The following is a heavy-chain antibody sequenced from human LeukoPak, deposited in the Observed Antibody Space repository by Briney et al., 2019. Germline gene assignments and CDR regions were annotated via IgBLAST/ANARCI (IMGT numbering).Heavy chain of an antibody. J-gene: IGHJ4*02. CDR3: VKEGYDYGGSHPWY. Sequence: ASVKVSCKASGYTFTSYYMHWVRQAPGQGLEWMGIINPSGGSTSYAQKFQGRVTMTRDTSTSTVYTELSSLRSEDTAVYYCVKEGYDYGGSHPWYWGQGTLVTVSS. CDR2: INPSGGST. D-gene: IGHD4-23*01. CDR1: GYTFTSYY. V-gene: IGHV1-46*03.